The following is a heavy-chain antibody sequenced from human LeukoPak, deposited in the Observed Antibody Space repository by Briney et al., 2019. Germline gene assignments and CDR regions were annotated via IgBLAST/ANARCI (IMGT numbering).Heavy chain of an antibody. CDR2: FDTEDGET. Sequence: GASVKVSCKVSGYTLSELSMHWVRQAPGEGLEWMGGFDTEDGETIYAQKLQDRVTMAEDTSTDTAYMDLSSLRSEDTAVYYCATTIRGVPTGLHWGQGTLVTVSS. D-gene: IGHD3-10*01. V-gene: IGHV1-24*01. J-gene: IGHJ4*02. CDR1: GYTLSELS. CDR3: ATTIRGVPTGLH.